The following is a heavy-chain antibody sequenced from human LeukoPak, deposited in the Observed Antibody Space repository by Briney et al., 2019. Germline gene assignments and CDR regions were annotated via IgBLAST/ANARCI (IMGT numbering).Heavy chain of an antibody. CDR2: IYYSGST. V-gene: IGHV4-31*03. CDR3: ARDRYDSSGYYYVSAFDI. Sequence: SGPTLVNPTQTLTLTCTFSGFSLSTSGVGVGWIRQPPGKALEWIGYIYYSGSTYYNPSLKSRVTISVDTSKNQFSLKLSSVTAADTAVYYCARDRYDSSGYYYVSAFDIWGQGTMVTVSS. CDR1: GFSLSTSGVG. J-gene: IGHJ3*02. D-gene: IGHD3-22*01.